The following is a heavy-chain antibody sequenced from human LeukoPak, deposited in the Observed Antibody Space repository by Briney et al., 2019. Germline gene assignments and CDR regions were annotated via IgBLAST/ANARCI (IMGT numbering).Heavy chain of an antibody. CDR3: ARDGETARTADY. Sequence: PGASLRLSCAASGFTFSSYAMIRVRQIPGKGLEGLEWVSSISGSGSSTYYADSVKGRFTVSRDNSKNTLYLQMDSLRAEDTAAYYCARDGETARTADYWGQGTLVTVSS. V-gene: IGHV3-23*01. CDR2: ISGSGSST. J-gene: IGHJ4*02. CDR1: GFTFSSYA. D-gene: IGHD1/OR15-1a*01.